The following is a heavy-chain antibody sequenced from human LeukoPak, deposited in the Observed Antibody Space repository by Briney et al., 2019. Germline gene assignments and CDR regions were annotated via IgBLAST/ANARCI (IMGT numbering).Heavy chain of an antibody. Sequence: PGGSLRLSCAASGFTFSGSAMHWVRQASGKGLEWVGRIRGKANSYATAYAASVKGRFTISRDDSKNTAYLQMNSLKTEDTAVYYCTSLRGWFGEFRDYWGQGTLVTVSS. CDR1: GFTFSGSA. V-gene: IGHV3-73*01. CDR2: IRGKANSYAT. CDR3: TSLRGWFGEFRDY. J-gene: IGHJ4*02. D-gene: IGHD3-10*01.